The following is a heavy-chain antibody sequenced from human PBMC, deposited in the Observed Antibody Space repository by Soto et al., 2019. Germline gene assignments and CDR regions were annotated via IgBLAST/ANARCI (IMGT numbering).Heavy chain of an antibody. CDR2: ISISSSGSTT. D-gene: IGHD4-17*01. J-gene: IGHJ6*02. Sequence: GGSLRLSCAASGFIFSDYYMSWIRQAPGKGLEWVAYISISSSGSTTYYADPVRGRFTISRDKAEKSLYLQMHSLRSEDTAVYFCARDTLPTDFGLGWDVWGQGTTVTVSS. V-gene: IGHV3-11*01. CDR1: GFIFSDYY. CDR3: ARDTLPTDFGLGWDV.